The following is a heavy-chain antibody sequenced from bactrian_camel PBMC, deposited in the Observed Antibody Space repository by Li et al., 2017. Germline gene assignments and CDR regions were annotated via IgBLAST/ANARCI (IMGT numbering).Heavy chain of an antibody. CDR2: IDSDGLA. D-gene: IGHD6*01. CDR3: SSSTVIAGTAVDFGY. Sequence: QVQLVESGGGSVQAGGSLRLACEVTGFYYVTYCMAWFRQSPGKEREGVAGIDSDGLASYDDSAKGRFTISRDNAKNTVYLRMNSLKSEDTAVYYCSSSTVIAGTAVDFGYWGQGTQVTVS. J-gene: IGHJ6*01. V-gene: IGHV3S55*01. CDR1: GFYYVTYC.